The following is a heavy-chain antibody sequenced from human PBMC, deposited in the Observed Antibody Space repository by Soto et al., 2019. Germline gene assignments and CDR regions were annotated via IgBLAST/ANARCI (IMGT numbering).Heavy chain of an antibody. CDR2: VSSSSYYT. J-gene: IGHJ3*02. CDR3: ARELYYYDSSSPDAFDI. CDR1: GFTFSDYY. Sequence: GGSLRLSCAASGFTFSDYYMTWVRQAPGKGLEWVSCVSSSSYYTNYVDSVKGRFTISRDNAKSSLTLQMNSLRPEDTAIYYCARELYYYDSSSPDAFDIWGQGTMVTVSS. D-gene: IGHD3-22*01. V-gene: IGHV3-11*05.